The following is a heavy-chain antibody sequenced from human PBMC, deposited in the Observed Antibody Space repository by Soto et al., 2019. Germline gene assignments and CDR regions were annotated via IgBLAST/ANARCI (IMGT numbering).Heavy chain of an antibody. D-gene: IGHD2-15*01. CDR3: ARGQYCSDASCHFHYYYYMDV. V-gene: IGHV4-39*01. J-gene: IGHJ6*03. CDR1: GGSISSSSYY. Sequence: QLQLQESGPGLVKPSETLSLTCTVSGGSISSSSYYWGWIRQPSGKGLEWIANIYYSGSTYYNPSRRSRVSISVDTSKNQFSLKLSSVTATDTAVYFRARGQYCSDASCHFHYYYYMDVWGKGTTVTVSS. CDR2: IYYSGST.